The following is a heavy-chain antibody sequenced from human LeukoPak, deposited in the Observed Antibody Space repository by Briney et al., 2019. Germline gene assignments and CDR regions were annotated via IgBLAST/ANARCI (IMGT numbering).Heavy chain of an antibody. Sequence: SETLSLTCAVYGGSFSGYYWSWIRQPPGKGLEWIGEINHSGSINYNPSLKSRVTISVDKSKNQFSLKLSSVTAADTAVYYCARDPIAVAGTFGWFDPWGQGTLVTVSS. J-gene: IGHJ5*02. CDR1: GGSFSGYY. CDR3: ARDPIAVAGTFGWFDP. V-gene: IGHV4-34*01. CDR2: INHSGSI. D-gene: IGHD6-19*01.